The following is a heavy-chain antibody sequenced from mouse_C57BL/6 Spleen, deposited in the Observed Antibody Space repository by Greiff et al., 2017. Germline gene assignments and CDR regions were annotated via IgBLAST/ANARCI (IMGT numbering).Heavy chain of an antibody. CDR3: TRPYYYGSSYRYFDV. V-gene: IGHV1-15*01. CDR1: GYTFTDYE. D-gene: IGHD1-1*01. J-gene: IGHJ1*03. Sequence: VQLQQSGAELVRPGASVTLSCKASGYTFTDYEMHWVKQTPVHGLEWIGAIDPEPGGTAYNQKFKGKAILTVDKSSSTAYMELRSLTSEDSAVYYCTRPYYYGSSYRYFDVWGTGTTVTVSS. CDR2: IDPEPGGT.